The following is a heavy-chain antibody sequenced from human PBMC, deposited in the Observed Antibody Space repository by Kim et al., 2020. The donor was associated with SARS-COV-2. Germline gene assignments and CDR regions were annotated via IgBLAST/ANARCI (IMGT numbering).Heavy chain of an antibody. Sequence: GGSLRLSCAASGFTFSSYSMNWVRQAPGKGLEWVSYISSSSSTIYYADSVKGRFTISRDNAKNSQYLQMNSLRDEDTAVYYCARVVTVTTMDYYYYMDVWGKGTTVTVSS. V-gene: IGHV3-48*02. J-gene: IGHJ6*03. CDR3: ARVVTVTTMDYYYYMDV. CDR2: ISSSSSTI. CDR1: GFTFSSYS. D-gene: IGHD4-17*01.